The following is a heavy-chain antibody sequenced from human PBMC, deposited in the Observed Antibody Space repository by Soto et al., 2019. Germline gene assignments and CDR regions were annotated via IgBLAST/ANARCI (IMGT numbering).Heavy chain of an antibody. CDR2: TYYSGST. J-gene: IGHJ4*02. D-gene: IGHD3-22*01. V-gene: IGHV4-39*01. CDR1: GGSISSSSYY. CDR3: ARHNYYDLDY. Sequence: SETLSLTCTVSGGSISSSSYYWGWIRQPPGKGLEWIGSTYYSGSTYYNPSLKSRVTISVDTSKNQFSLKLSSVTAADTAVYYCARHNYYDLDYWGQGTLVTVSS.